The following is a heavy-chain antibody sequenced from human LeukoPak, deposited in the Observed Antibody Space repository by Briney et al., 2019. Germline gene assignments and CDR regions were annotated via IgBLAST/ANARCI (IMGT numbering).Heavy chain of an antibody. V-gene: IGHV1-69*13. Sequence: GASVKVSCKASGGTFSSYAISWVRQAPGQGLEWMGGIIPIFGTANYAQKFQGRVTITADESTSTVYMELSSPRSEDTAVYYCARDNGNYYDSSGYQGGLDYWGQGTLVTVSS. J-gene: IGHJ4*02. D-gene: IGHD3-22*01. CDR2: IIPIFGTA. CDR3: ARDNGNYYDSSGYQGGLDY. CDR1: GGTFSSYA.